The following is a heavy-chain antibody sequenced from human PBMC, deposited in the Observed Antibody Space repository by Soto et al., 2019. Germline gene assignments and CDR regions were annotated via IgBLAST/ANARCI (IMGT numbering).Heavy chain of an antibody. D-gene: IGHD3-3*01. CDR3: ARAGTGYDFWSGLVQRGNYYYGMDV. Sequence: GGSLRLSCAASGFTFSSYAMHWVRQAPGKGLEWVAVISYDGSNKYYADSVKGRFTISRDNSKNTLYLQMNSLRAEDTAVYYCARAGTGYDFWSGLVQRGNYYYGMDVWGQGTTVTVSS. CDR1: GFTFSSYA. J-gene: IGHJ6*02. V-gene: IGHV3-30-3*01. CDR2: ISYDGSNK.